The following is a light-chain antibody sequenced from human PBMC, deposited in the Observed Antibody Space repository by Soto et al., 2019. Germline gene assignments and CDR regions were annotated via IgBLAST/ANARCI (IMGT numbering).Light chain of an antibody. Sequence: QSALTQPRSVSGSPGQSVTISCTGDSSDVGGYNYVSWYQQHPGKAPKLMIHDVTKRLSGVPDRFSGSKSGNRASLTISGLQAEDEAHYYCCSYAGSYSFDVIFGGGTKLTVL. J-gene: IGLJ2*01. CDR2: DVT. CDR1: SSDVGGYNY. CDR3: CSYAGSYSFDVI. V-gene: IGLV2-11*01.